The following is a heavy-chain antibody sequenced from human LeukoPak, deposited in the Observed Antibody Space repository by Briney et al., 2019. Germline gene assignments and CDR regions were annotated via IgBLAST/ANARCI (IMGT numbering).Heavy chain of an antibody. CDR1: GFTFSSYA. Sequence: GGSLRLSCAASGFTFSSYAMHWVRQAPGKGLEWVAVISYDGSNKYYADSVKGRFTISRDNSKNTLYLQMNSLRAEDTAVYYCARPPNAYSSSWIDYWGQGTLVTVSS. D-gene: IGHD6-13*01. J-gene: IGHJ4*02. CDR3: ARPPNAYSSSWIDY. CDR2: ISYDGSNK. V-gene: IGHV3-30-3*01.